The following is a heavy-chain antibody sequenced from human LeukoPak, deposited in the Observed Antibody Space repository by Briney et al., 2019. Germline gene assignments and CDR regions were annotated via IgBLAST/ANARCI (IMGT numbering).Heavy chain of an antibody. CDR1: GFTFSSYA. CDR3: AELGITMIGGV. J-gene: IGHJ6*04. D-gene: IGHD3-10*02. V-gene: IGHV3-48*03. CDR2: ISTTGYTI. Sequence: GGSLRLSCAASGFTFSSYAMHWVRQAPGQGLEWLSYISTTGYTIYYADSVKGRFTISRDNAKNSLYLQMNSLRAEDTAVYYCAELGITMIGGVWGKGTTVTISS.